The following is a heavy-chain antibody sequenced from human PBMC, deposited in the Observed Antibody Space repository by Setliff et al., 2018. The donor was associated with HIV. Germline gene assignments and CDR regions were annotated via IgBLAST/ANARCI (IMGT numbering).Heavy chain of an antibody. CDR1: GGSIRTGSYY. CDR2: IYSGGST. J-gene: IGHJ5*02. D-gene: IGHD5-18*01. Sequence: SETLSLTCTVSGGSIRTGSYYWGWIRQPPGKRLEWLASIYSGGSTLYNPSLKSRVTISRDTSKNQFSLKLTSVTAADTTVYYCARDGRAAMVPFDPWGQGTLVTVSS. CDR3: ARDGRAAMVPFDP. V-gene: IGHV4-39*07.